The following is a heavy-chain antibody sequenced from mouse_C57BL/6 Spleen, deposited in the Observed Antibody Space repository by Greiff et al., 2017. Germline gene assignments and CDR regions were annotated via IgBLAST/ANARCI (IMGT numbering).Heavy chain of an antibody. D-gene: IGHD2-4*01. Sequence: VQLQQSGAELVKPGASVKLSCKASGYTFTEYTIHWVKQRSGQGLEWIGWFYPGSGSIKYNEKFKDKATLTADTSTSTVYMELSILTAEDSAVYFCARHEGGLHPFAYWGQGTLVSVSA. CDR1: GYTFTEYT. CDR3: ARHEGGLHPFAY. J-gene: IGHJ3*01. V-gene: IGHV1-62-2*01. CDR2: FYPGSGSI.